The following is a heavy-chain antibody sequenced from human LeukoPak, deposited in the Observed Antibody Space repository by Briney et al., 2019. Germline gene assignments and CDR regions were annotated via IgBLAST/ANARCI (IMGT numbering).Heavy chain of an antibody. Sequence: SETLSLTSTVSGGSISSYYWSWIRQPPGKGLEWIGYIYYTGSTNYNPSLKSRVTISVDTSKNQFSLKLSSVTAADTAVYYCASGFAGAVAGPFDYWGQGTLVTVSS. V-gene: IGHV4-59*08. CDR1: GGSISSYY. CDR3: ASGFAGAVAGPFDY. D-gene: IGHD6-19*01. J-gene: IGHJ4*02. CDR2: IYYTGST.